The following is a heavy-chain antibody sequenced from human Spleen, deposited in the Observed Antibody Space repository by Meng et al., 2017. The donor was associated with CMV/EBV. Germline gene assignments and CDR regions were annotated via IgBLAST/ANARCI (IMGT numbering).Heavy chain of an antibody. CDR3: AKGWKSWSGYYKFQDYYGMDV. J-gene: IGHJ6*02. Sequence: GGSLRLSCAASAFTFSKYAMTWVRQAPGKGLEWVSLISGSGRTTYYADSVKGRFTISRDNSKNSLYLQMNSLTTEDTALYFCAKGWKSWSGYYKFQDYYGMDVWGQGTTVTVSS. V-gene: IGHV3-43*02. CDR1: AFTFSKYA. D-gene: IGHD3-3*01. CDR2: ISGSGRTT.